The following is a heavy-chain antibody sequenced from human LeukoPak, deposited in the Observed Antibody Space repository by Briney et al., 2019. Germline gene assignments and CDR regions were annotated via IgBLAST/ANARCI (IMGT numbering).Heavy chain of an antibody. Sequence: PSETLSLTCAVYGGSFSGYYWSWIRQPPGKGLEWIGEINHSGSTNCNPSLKSRVTISVDASKNQFSLKLSSVTAADTAVYYCARAPGYCSSTSCYREGSYFDYWGQGTLVTVSS. J-gene: IGHJ4*02. CDR1: GGSFSGYY. V-gene: IGHV4-34*01. CDR3: ARAPGYCSSTSCYREGSYFDY. D-gene: IGHD2-2*02. CDR2: INHSGST.